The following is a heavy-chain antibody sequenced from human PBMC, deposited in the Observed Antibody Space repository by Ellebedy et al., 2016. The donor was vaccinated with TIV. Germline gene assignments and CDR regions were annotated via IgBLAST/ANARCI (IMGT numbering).Heavy chain of an antibody. Sequence: PGGSLRLSCAASGFSFSRYWTGRIRQPPGKGLEWVAHMKYDEIESYYANSVKGRFTISRDNARNSLYLQMRSLRVDDTAMYYCVRDTVAVPDGNTFDFWGQGTMVSVS. D-gene: IGHD5-24*01. V-gene: IGHV3-7*04. CDR3: VRDTVAVPDGNTFDF. CDR1: GFSFSRYW. J-gene: IGHJ3*01. CDR2: MKYDEIES.